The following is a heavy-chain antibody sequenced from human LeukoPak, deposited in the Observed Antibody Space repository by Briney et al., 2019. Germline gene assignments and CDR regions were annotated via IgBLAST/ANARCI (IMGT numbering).Heavy chain of an antibody. D-gene: IGHD3-22*01. CDR3: ARDTYYYDSSAYSSAADY. CDR2: IHNSGST. V-gene: IGHV4-4*07. Sequence: SETLSLTCTFSGGSISSYYWSWIRQPAGKGLEWIGRIHNSGSTNYNPSLKSRVTMSVDTSKNQFSLKLSSVTAADTAVYYCARDTYYYDSSAYSSAADYWGQGTLVIVSS. J-gene: IGHJ4*02. CDR1: GGSISSYY.